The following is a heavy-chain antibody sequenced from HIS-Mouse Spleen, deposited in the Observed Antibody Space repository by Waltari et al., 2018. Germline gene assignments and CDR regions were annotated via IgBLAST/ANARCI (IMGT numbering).Heavy chain of an antibody. CDR3: ARDQSPMVRGVITYGMDV. D-gene: IGHD3-10*01. V-gene: IGHV4-39*07. CDR2: IYYSGST. J-gene: IGHJ6*02. Sequence: QLQLQESGPGLVKPSETLSLTCTVSGGSIRSSSYYWGWFRQPPGKGLEWIGSIYYSGSTYYNPSLKSRVTISVDTSKNQFSLKLSSVTAADTAVYYCARDQSPMVRGVITYGMDVWGQGTTVTVSS. CDR1: GGSIRSSSYY.